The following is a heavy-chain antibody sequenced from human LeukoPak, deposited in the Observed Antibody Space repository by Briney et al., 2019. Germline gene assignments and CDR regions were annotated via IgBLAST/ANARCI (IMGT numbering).Heavy chain of an antibody. D-gene: IGHD3-3*01. CDR1: GGSISSSNW. CDR2: VHLDGRT. CDR3: AREGGFYRPLDY. J-gene: IGHJ4*02. V-gene: IGHV4-4*02. Sequence: SETLSLTCAVSGGSISSSNWWTWVRQPPGKGLEWIGEVHLDGRTNYNPSLESRLTMSVDVSENQVSLKLPSVTAADTAVYYCAREGGFYRPLDYSGQGTLVTVSS.